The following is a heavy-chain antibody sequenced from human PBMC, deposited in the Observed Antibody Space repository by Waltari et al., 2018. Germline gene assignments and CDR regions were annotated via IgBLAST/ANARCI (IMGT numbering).Heavy chain of an antibody. J-gene: IGHJ4*02. CDR2: IYYSGST. CDR1: GGSIRSSSYY. D-gene: IGHD6-13*01. V-gene: IGHV4-39*07. CDR3: ARQSGYSSSWYYFDY. Sequence: QLQLQESGPGLVKPSETLSLTCTVSGGSIRSSSYYWGWIRQPPGKGLEWIGSIYYSGSTYYNPSLKSRVTISVDTSKNQFSLKLSSVTAADTAVYYCARQSGYSSSWYYFDYWGQGTLVTVSS.